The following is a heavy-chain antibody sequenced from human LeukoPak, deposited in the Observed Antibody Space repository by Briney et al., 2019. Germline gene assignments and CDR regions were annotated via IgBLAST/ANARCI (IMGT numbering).Heavy chain of an antibody. CDR1: GYTLTELS. J-gene: IGHJ4*02. CDR2: FDPEDGET. V-gene: IGHV1-24*01. CDR3: SAADTRGYYFDY. Sequence: GASVKVSCKVSGYTLTELSMHWVRQAPGKGLEWMGGFDPEDGETIYAQKFQGRVTMTEDTSTDTAHMELSSLRSEDTAVYYCSAADTRGYYFDYWGQGTLVTVSS.